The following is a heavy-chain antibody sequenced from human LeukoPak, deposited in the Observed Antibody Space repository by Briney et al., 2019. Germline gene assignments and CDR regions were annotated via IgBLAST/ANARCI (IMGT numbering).Heavy chain of an antibody. CDR3: ARVGIVFRGFHSVVRGGYWFDP. CDR1: GGSFTHSP. Sequence: ASVKVSCKVSGGSFTHSPVSWVRQAPGQGLEWMGGFISIFGATTYAEKFQGRLTITVDESTNTAYMDLSSLRFEDSAVYYCARVGIVFRGFHSVVRGGYWFDPWGQGTLVTVSS. D-gene: IGHD3-10*01. V-gene: IGHV1-69*13. J-gene: IGHJ5*02. CDR2: FISIFGAT.